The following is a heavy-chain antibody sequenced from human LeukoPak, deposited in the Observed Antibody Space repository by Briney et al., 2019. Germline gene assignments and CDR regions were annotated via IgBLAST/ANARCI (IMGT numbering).Heavy chain of an antibody. J-gene: IGHJ5*01. CDR1: GDSFSNYY. Sequence: SETLSLTCSVSGDSFSNYYWTWIRQPPGKGLEWIGYVYYSGSTNYNPPPKTRLHLSVDTSKNRFSLKLSSVTAADTAVYYCASSPRLTTSWFLFDSWGHGTLVTVSS. CDR3: ASSPRLTTSWFLFDS. CDR2: VYYSGST. V-gene: IGHV4-59*08. D-gene: IGHD2-2*01.